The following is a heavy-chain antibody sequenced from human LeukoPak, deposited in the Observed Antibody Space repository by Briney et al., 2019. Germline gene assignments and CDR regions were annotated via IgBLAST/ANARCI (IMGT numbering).Heavy chain of an antibody. CDR3: ARGPNYGARVDYLDY. CDR1: GFIFRSHW. Sequence: GGSLRLSCAASGFIFRSHWMTWVRQAPGRGLEWVAHIKQDGSEKHYVDSVEGRFTLSRDDAKNSLYLKMNSLRVDDTAVYYCARGPNYGARVDYLDYWGQGTLVTVSS. J-gene: IGHJ4*02. CDR2: IKQDGSEK. V-gene: IGHV3-7*01. D-gene: IGHD4-17*01.